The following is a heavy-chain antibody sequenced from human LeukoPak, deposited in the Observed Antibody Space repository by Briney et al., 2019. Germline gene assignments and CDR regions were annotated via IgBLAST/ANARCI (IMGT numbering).Heavy chain of an antibody. CDR2: IITIFGTA. Sequence: ASVKVSCKASGGTFSSYAISWVRQAPGQGLEWMGRIITIFGTANYAQTFQGRVTITTDESTSTAYMELSSLRSEDTAVYYCARDLVYYDSSGYYLGWPFDYWGQGTLVTVSS. J-gene: IGHJ4*02. CDR1: GGTFSSYA. D-gene: IGHD3-22*01. CDR3: ARDLVYYDSSGYYLGWPFDY. V-gene: IGHV1-69*05.